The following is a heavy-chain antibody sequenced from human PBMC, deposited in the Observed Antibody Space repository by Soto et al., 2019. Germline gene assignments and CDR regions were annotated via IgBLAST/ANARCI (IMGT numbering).Heavy chain of an antibody. CDR3: TRHSGDIVATIY. CDR2: IKNKANSYAT. J-gene: IGHJ4*02. Sequence: EVQLVESGGGLVQPGGSLKLSCAASGFSFSGSTIHWVRQASGKGLEWVGRIKNKANSYATAYAASVKGRFTISRDDSKNKAYLQLNSLNTEDTAVYSCTRHSGDIVATIYWGQGNLVTVSS. D-gene: IGHD5-12*01. V-gene: IGHV3-73*01. CDR1: GFSFSGST.